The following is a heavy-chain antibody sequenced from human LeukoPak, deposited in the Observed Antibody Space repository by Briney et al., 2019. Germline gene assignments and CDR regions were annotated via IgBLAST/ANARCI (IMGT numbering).Heavy chain of an antibody. CDR1: GFTFSSYG. V-gene: IGHV3-30*02. D-gene: IGHD3-3*01. Sequence: GGSLRLSCAASGFTFSSYGMHWVRQAPGTGLEWVAFIRYDGSNRFYADSVKGRFTISRDNSKNTLYVQMNSLRAEDTAVYYCATTIFGVVMPPGYWGQGTLVTVSS. J-gene: IGHJ4*02. CDR3: ATTIFGVVMPPGY. CDR2: IRYDGSNR.